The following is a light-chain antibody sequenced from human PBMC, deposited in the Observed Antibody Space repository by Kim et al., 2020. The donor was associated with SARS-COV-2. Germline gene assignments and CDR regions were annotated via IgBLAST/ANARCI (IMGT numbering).Light chain of an antibody. CDR3: GADHASGSNFIRV. V-gene: IGLV9-49*01. CDR2: VDTGGIVG. Sequence: CTRSNGFSNYKVYWYQQEPGKGPRVVMRVDTGGIVGSKGDGIPDRFSVLGSGLNRYLTIKNLQEEDESDYHCGADHASGSNFIRVFGGGTQLTVL. J-gene: IGLJ2*01. CDR1: NGFSNYK.